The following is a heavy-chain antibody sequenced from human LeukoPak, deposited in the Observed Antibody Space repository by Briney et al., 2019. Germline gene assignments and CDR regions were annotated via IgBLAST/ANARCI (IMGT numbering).Heavy chain of an antibody. CDR1: RGSFSSHA. CDR3: ARTGQLWFPYYYYSYGMDV. D-gene: IGHD5-18*01. Sequence: SVTVSCKDSRGSFSSHAISWVRQAPRPAIEWLGGIIPLFGPANYAQKFQGRVTITADGSTSTAYMELSSLRSEDTAVYYCARTGQLWFPYYYYSYGMDVWGQGTTVTVSS. J-gene: IGHJ6*02. CDR2: IIPLFGPA. V-gene: IGHV1-69*13.